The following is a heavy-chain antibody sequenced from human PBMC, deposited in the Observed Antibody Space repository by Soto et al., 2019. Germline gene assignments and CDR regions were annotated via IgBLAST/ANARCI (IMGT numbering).Heavy chain of an antibody. J-gene: IGHJ4*02. CDR3: ARDGATCDY. V-gene: IGHV3-30-3*01. CDR1: AFTFSSYA. D-gene: IGHD3-16*01. Sequence: QVQLVESGGGVVQPGRSLRLSCAASAFTFSSYAMHWVRQAPGKGLEWVAVISYDGSNKYYADSVKGRFTISRDNSKNTLYLQMNSLRAEDTAVYYCARDGATCDYWGQGTLVTVSS. CDR2: ISYDGSNK.